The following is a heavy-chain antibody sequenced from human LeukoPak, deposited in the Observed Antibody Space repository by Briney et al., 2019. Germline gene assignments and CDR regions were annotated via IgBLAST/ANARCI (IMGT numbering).Heavy chain of an antibody. J-gene: IGHJ4*02. D-gene: IGHD6-19*01. Sequence: GASVKVSCKASGYTFTSYGISWVRQAPGQGLEWMGWIRTYNGYTNYAQKVQGRVTMTTDTSTSTAYMELRSLRSDDTAVYYCASGPIAVAATGLDYWGQGTLVTVSS. CDR3: ASGPIAVAATGLDY. CDR2: IRTYNGYT. V-gene: IGHV1-18*01. CDR1: GYTFTSYG.